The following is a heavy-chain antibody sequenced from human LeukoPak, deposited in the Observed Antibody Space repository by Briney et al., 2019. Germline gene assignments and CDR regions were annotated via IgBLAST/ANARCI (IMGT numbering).Heavy chain of an antibody. CDR2: ISAYNGNT. V-gene: IGHV1-18*01. D-gene: IGHD5-12*01. CDR3: ARDLSGYDPLDY. Sequence: ASVKVSCKASGNTLSNYGISWVRQAPGQGLEWMGWISAYNGNTNYAQKLQGRVTMTTDTSTSTAYMELRSLRSDDTAVYYCARDLSGYDPLDYWGQGTLVTVSS. CDR1: GNTLSNYG. J-gene: IGHJ4*02.